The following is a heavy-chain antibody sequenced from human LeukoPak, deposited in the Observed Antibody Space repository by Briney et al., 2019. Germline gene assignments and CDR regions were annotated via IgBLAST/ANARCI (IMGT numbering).Heavy chain of an antibody. D-gene: IGHD6-13*01. CDR1: GGPISSSSYY. CDR3: ARTPRVYGMDV. J-gene: IGHJ6*02. V-gene: IGHV4-39*01. Sequence: PSETLSLTCTVSGGPISSSSYYWGWIRQPPGKGLEWIGSIYYSGSTYYNPSLKSRVTISVDTSKNQFSLKLSSVTAADTAVYYCARTPRVYGMDVWGQGTTVTVSS. CDR2: IYYSGST.